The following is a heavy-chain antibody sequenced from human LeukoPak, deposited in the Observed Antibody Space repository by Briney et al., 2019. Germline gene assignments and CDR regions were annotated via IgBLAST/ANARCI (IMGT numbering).Heavy chain of an antibody. V-gene: IGHV7-4-1*02. Sequence: ASVKVSCKASGYTFTDDGISWVRQAPGQGLEWMGWINTKTGTPTYAPGFTGRFVFLLDTSVSTAYLQISSLKADDAAVYYCARGGEGLVAPSYWGQGTLVTVSS. J-gene: IGHJ4*02. CDR1: GYTFTDDG. CDR3: ARGGEGLVAPSY. CDR2: INTKTGTP. D-gene: IGHD3-16*01.